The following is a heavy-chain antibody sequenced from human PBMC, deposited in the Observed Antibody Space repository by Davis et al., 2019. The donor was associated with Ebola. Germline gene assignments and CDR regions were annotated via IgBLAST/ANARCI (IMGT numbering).Heavy chain of an antibody. CDR3: AKDQWLAHFDY. V-gene: IGHV3-23*01. J-gene: IGHJ4*02. CDR2: ISGSGGST. CDR1: GFTFSSYS. D-gene: IGHD6-19*01. Sequence: GESLKISCAASGFTFSSYSMNWVRQAPGKGLEWVSAISGSGGSTYYADSVKGRFTISRDNSKNTLYLQMNSLRAEDTAVYYCAKDQWLAHFDYWGQGTLVTVSS.